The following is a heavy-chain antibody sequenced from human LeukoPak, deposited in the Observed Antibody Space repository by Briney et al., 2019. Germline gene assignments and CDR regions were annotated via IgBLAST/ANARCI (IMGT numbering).Heavy chain of an antibody. CDR1: GFTFSSYE. CDR2: ISSSGSTI. Sequence: GSLRLSCAASGFTFSSYEMNWVRQAPGKGLEWVSYISSSGSTIYYADSVKGRFTISRDNAKNSLYLQMNSLRAEDTAVYYCAREGGGDSSGYYYSVSYYFDYWGQGTLVTVSS. D-gene: IGHD3-22*01. J-gene: IGHJ4*02. V-gene: IGHV3-48*03. CDR3: AREGGGDSSGYYYSVSYYFDY.